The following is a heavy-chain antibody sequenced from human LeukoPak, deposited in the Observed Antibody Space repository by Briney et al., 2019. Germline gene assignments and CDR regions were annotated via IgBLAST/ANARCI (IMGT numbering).Heavy chain of an antibody. Sequence: GGSLRLSCAASGFTFSGYAMAWVRQAPGKGLEWVSLISGSGYPTEYADSVRGRFTISRDNSKNTLFLQMNSLRAEDTAVYYCAKLYASENYYGEMDYWGQGARVTVSS. V-gene: IGHV3-23*01. CDR2: ISGSGYPT. J-gene: IGHJ4*02. D-gene: IGHD3-10*01. CDR1: GFTFSGYA. CDR3: AKLYASENYYGEMDY.